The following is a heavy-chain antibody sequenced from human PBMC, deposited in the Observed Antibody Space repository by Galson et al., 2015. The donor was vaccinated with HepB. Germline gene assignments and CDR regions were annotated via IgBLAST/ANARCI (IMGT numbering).Heavy chain of an antibody. Sequence: SVKVSCKASGYTFTSYGISWVRQAPGQGLEWMGWISAYNGNTNYAQKLQGRVTMTTGTSTSTAYMELRSLRSDDTAVYYCARLPMITFGGVIADGYFDYWGQGTLVTVSS. D-gene: IGHD3-16*02. CDR1: GYTFTSYG. V-gene: IGHV1-18*01. CDR2: ISAYNGNT. J-gene: IGHJ4*02. CDR3: ARLPMITFGGVIADGYFDY.